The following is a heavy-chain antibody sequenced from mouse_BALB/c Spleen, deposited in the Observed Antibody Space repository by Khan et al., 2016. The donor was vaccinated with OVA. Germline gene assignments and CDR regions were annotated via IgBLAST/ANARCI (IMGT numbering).Heavy chain of an antibody. CDR1: GYTFTSFT. Sequence: QVQLKQSGAELARPGASVKMSCKASGYTFTSFTMHWVKQRPGQGLEWIGYINPSSDYTNYNQKFKDKATLTADKSSSTAYMQLSSLTSEDSAVDYCARIYYDYDGYDAMDFWGQGTSVTVSS. V-gene: IGHV1-4*01. CDR2: INPSSDYT. D-gene: IGHD2-4*01. J-gene: IGHJ4*01. CDR3: ARIYYDYDGYDAMDF.